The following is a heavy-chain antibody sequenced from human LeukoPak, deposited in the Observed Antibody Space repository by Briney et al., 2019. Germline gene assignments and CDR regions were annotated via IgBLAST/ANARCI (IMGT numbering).Heavy chain of an antibody. V-gene: IGHV3-7*01. CDR3: ARAYSTTWYNWFDP. D-gene: IGHD6-13*01. CDR1: GFTFTSYW. CDR2: IKEDGSEK. J-gene: IGHJ5*02. Sequence: PGGSLRLSCAASGFTFTSYWMSWVRQAPGKGLEWVANIKEDGSEKYDVDSVKGRFTISRDNARNSLFLQMNSLRVEDTAVYYCARAYSTTWYNWFDPGGQGTLVTVSS.